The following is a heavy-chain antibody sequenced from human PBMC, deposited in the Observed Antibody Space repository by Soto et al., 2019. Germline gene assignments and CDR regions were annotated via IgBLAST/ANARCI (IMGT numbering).Heavy chain of an antibody. V-gene: IGHV4-39*02. CDR2: IFYTGTT. J-gene: IGHJ4*02. D-gene: IGHD2-2*01. CDR3: ARLVVVAPVANV. Sequence: TSETLSLTCSVSGGSINYNSYHWGWIRQPPGQGLEWIGSIFYTGTTFYNPSLESRVTMSVDTSKNSFSLHLTSVTAADTAVYFCARLVVVAPVANVWGQGXLVTVYS. CDR1: GGSINYNSYH.